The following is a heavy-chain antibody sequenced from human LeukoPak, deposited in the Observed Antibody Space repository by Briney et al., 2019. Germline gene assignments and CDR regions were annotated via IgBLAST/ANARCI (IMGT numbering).Heavy chain of an antibody. CDR3: ARHPIVFGGSSGAFDI. Sequence: SETLSLTCTVSGASISNSYWSWIRQPPGKGLEWIGYIYTSGGTVYNPSLMSRVSISADMSKNQFSLNLNSVTAADTAVYYCARHPIVFGGSSGAFDIWGQGAMVTVTS. CDR2: IYTSGGT. CDR1: GASISNSY. D-gene: IGHD3-16*01. J-gene: IGHJ3*02. V-gene: IGHV4-4*09.